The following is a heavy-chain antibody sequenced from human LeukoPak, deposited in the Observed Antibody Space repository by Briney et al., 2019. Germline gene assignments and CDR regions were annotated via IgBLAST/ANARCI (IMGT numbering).Heavy chain of an antibody. CDR1: GGTFSSYA. J-gene: IGHJ4*02. CDR2: IIPIFGTA. D-gene: IGHD3-3*01. V-gene: IGHV1-69*13. Sequence: SVKVSCKASGGTFSSYAISWVRQAPGQGLEWMGGIIPIFGTANYAQKFQGRVTITADESTSTAYMELSSLRSEDTAVYYCAKAGFSEMEWLLYSDHWGQGTLVTVSS. CDR3: AKAGFSEMEWLLYSDH.